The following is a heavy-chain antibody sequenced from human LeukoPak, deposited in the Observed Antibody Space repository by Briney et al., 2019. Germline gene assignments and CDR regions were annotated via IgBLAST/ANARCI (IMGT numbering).Heavy chain of an antibody. CDR2: ICISGSAV. CDR1: GFTFSSYE. Sequence: PGGSLRLSCAASGFTFSSYEMSWVRQAPGKGLEWISYICISGSAVHYADSVKGRFTVSRDNAKNSVFLQMNSLRAEDTAVYYCVREGRSAGYCSGGSCYYFDYWGQGTRVTVSS. D-gene: IGHD2-15*01. J-gene: IGHJ4*02. V-gene: IGHV3-48*03. CDR3: VREGRSAGYCSGGSCYYFDY.